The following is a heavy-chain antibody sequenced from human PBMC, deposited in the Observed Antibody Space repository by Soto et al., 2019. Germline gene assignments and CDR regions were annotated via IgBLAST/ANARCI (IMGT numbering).Heavy chain of an antibody. CDR2: ISGSGGST. D-gene: IGHD6-6*01. CDR3: AKDLATARQRGNYFDY. V-gene: IGHV3-23*01. CDR1: GFTFSSYA. Sequence: GGSLRLSCAASGFTFSSYAMSWVRQAPGKGLEWVSAISGSGGSTYYADSVKGRFTISRDNSKNTLYLQMNSLRAEDTAVYYCAKDLATARQRGNYFDYWGQGTLVTVSS. J-gene: IGHJ4*02.